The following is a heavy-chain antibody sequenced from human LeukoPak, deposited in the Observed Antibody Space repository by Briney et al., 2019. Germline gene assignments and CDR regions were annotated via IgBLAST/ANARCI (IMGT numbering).Heavy chain of an antibody. Sequence: SETLSLTCTVSGYSIISVYYWGWIRQSPGKGLEWIGNISHNGGTYCNPSLKSRVTISVDTSKNQFSLKLSSVTAADTAVYYCVRAYSMVRGGDYYMDAWGKGTTVTVSS. J-gene: IGHJ6*03. CDR2: ISHNGGT. V-gene: IGHV4-38-2*02. D-gene: IGHD3-10*01. CDR1: GYSIISVYY. CDR3: VRAYSMVRGGDYYMDA.